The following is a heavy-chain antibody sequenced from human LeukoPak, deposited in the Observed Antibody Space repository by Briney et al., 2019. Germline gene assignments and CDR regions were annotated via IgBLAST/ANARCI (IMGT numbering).Heavy chain of an antibody. D-gene: IGHD1-1*01. CDR2: INPNSGGT. J-gene: IGHJ4*02. CDR3: ARVGTGLDY. Sequence: GASVKVSCKASGYTFTGYYIHWVRQAPGQGLEWVGWINPNSGGTIYAQKFQGRVTMTRDTSISTTYMELSSLRSDDTAVYYCARVGTGLDYWGQGTLVTVSS. CDR1: GYTFTGYY. V-gene: IGHV1-2*02.